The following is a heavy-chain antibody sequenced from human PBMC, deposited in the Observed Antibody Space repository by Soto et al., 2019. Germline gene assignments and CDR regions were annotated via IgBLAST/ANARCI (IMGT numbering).Heavy chain of an antibody. CDR2: IYPGDSDT. J-gene: IGHJ5*02. CDR3: ASTSIAAAGKDYNWFDP. CDR1: GYSFTSYW. V-gene: IGHV5-51*01. Sequence: PGESLKISCKGSGYSFTSYWIGWVRQMPGKGLEWMGIIYPGDSDTRYSPSFQGQVTISADKSISTAYLQWSSLKASDTAMYCCASTSIAAAGKDYNWFDPWGQGTLVTVSS. D-gene: IGHD6-13*01.